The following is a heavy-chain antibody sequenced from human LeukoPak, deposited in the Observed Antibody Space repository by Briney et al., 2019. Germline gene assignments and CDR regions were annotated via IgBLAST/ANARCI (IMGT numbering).Heavy chain of an antibody. V-gene: IGHV3-48*03. CDR1: GFTFGSFE. CDR2: ISSSGSNK. J-gene: IGHJ3*02. Sequence: GGSLRLSCAAAGFTFGSFEMNWVRQAPGKGLEWLSYISSSGSNKYYADSLKGRFTISRDNAKNSLYLQMNSLTAEDTADYYCARDLGDYVGYDAFDIWGQGTRVTVSS. D-gene: IGHD4-17*01. CDR3: ARDLGDYVGYDAFDI.